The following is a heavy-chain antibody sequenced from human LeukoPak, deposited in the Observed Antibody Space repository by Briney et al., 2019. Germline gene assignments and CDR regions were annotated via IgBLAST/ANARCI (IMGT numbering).Heavy chain of an antibody. CDR3: ARDGTPISSSGWVYMDF. D-gene: IGHD6-25*01. V-gene: IGHV3-48*03. Sequence: GGSLRLSCAASGFTFSSNYMNWVRQAPGKGLEWVSYISASGTLTHYADSVEGRFTISRDNAKDSLYLQMNSLRGEDTAVYYCARDGTPISSSGWVYMDFWGKGAKVTISS. CDR2: ISASGTLT. CDR1: GFTFSSNY. J-gene: IGHJ6*01.